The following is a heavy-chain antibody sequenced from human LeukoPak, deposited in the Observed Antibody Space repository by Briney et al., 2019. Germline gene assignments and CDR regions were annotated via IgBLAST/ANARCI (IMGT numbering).Heavy chain of an antibody. Sequence: GRSLRLSCAASGFTFSDYYMSWLRRAPGKGLEWVSYISSSGSTIYYADSVKGRFTISRDNAKNSLYLQMNSLRAEDTAVYYCARGRGSSWHGPYYYMDVWGKGTTVTVSS. V-gene: IGHV3-11*04. CDR1: GFTFSDYY. J-gene: IGHJ6*03. D-gene: IGHD6-13*01. CDR2: ISSSGSTI. CDR3: ARGRGSSWHGPYYYMDV.